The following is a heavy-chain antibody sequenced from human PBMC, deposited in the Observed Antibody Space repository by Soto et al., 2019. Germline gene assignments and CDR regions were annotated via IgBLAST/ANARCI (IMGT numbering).Heavy chain of an antibody. CDR1: GFTFSSYA. D-gene: IGHD3-10*01. J-gene: IGHJ4*02. V-gene: IGHV3-23*01. CDR3: AKRNYGSEFDY. Sequence: GGSLRLSCAASGFTFSSYAMNWVRQAPGKGLEWVSVISGSGGGTYYADSVKGRFTISRDNSKNTLYLQMNSLRAEDTAVYYCAKRNYGSEFDYWGQGTLVTVSS. CDR2: ISGSGGGT.